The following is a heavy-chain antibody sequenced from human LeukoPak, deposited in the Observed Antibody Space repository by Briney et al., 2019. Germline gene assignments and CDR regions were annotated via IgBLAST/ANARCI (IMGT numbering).Heavy chain of an antibody. V-gene: IGHV4-34*01. Sequence: PSETLSLTCAVYGGSFSGYYWRWLRQPPGKGLEGSGESNHSGSTNYNPSLKSRVTRSVDTSKKQSPLKLSSVTAADTAVYYCARGFSSSWYHYFDYWGQGTLVTVSS. CDR2: SNHSGST. CDR3: ARGFSSSWYHYFDY. D-gene: IGHD6-13*01. CDR1: GGSFSGYY. J-gene: IGHJ4*02.